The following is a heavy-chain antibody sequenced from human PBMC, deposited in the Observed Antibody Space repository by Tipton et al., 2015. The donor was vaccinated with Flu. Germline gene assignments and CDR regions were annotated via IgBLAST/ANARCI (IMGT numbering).Heavy chain of an antibody. D-gene: IGHD3-10*01. CDR3: ARDPAAWTVRVVIDY. J-gene: IGHJ4*02. CDR1: GFTFSSYW. V-gene: IGHV3-7*01. Sequence: SLRLSCAASGFTFSSYWMSWVRQAPGKGLEWVANIKQDGSEKYYVDSVKGRFTISRDNAKNSLYLQMNSLRAEDTAVYYCARDPAAWTVRVVIDYWGQGTLVTVSS. CDR2: IKQDGSEK.